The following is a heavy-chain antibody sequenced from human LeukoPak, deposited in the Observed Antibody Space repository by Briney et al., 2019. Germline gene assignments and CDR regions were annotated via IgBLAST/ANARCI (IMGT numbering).Heavy chain of an antibody. CDR3: ARGYYNAMDV. J-gene: IGHJ6*02. Sequence: GGSLRLSCVASVFTFSGNGMQWVRHAPGKGLEWVAVISESGNTKYYADSVKGRFTISRDNSNNTLFLQMNSLRAEDTALYYCARGYYNAMDVWDQGTTVTVSS. V-gene: IGHV3-33*01. CDR2: ISESGNTK. CDR1: VFTFSGNG.